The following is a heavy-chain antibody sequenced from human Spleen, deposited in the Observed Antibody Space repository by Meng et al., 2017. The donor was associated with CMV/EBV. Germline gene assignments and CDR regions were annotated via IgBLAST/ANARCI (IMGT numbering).Heavy chain of an antibody. CDR2: IRYDGSNK. V-gene: IGHV3-30*02. CDR3: VKDTGSTTALGTFDV. J-gene: IGHJ3*01. D-gene: IGHD2/OR15-2a*01. CDR1: GFTFSTFG. Sequence: GGSLRLSCAASGFTFSTFGMHWVRQAPGKGLEWVAFIRYDGSNKYYADSVQGRFTISRDNSKNTLYLQMNSLRLEDTAFYYCVKDTGSTTALGTFDVWGQGTMVTVSS.